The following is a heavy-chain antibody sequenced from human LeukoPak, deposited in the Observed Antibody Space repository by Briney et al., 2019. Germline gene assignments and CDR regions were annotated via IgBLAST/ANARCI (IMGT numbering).Heavy chain of an antibody. V-gene: IGHV4-59*13. Sequence: PSETLSLTCTVSGGSISSYYWSWIRQPPGKGLEWIGYIYYSGSTNYNPSLKSRVTISVDTSKNQFSLNLSSVTAADTAVYYCARVDTAMVIDYWGQGTLVTVSS. CDR2: IYYSGST. J-gene: IGHJ4*02. D-gene: IGHD5-18*01. CDR1: GGSISSYY. CDR3: ARVDTAMVIDY.